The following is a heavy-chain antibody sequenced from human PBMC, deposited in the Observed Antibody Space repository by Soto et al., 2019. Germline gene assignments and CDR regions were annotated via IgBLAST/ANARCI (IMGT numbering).Heavy chain of an antibody. D-gene: IGHD2-2*01. Sequence: EVQLLESGGGLVQPGGSLRLSCAASGFTFSSYAMSWVRQAPGKGLEWVSAISGSGGSTYYADSVKGRFTISRDNSKNTLYLQMNSLRAEDTAVYYCAKSNVVVPAAITTPHGMDVWGQGTTVTVSS. CDR2: ISGSGGST. J-gene: IGHJ6*02. CDR3: AKSNVVVPAAITTPHGMDV. CDR1: GFTFSSYA. V-gene: IGHV3-23*01.